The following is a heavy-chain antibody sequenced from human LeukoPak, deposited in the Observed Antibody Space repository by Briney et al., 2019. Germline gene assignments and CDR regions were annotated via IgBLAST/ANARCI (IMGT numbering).Heavy chain of an antibody. V-gene: IGHV3-7*03. CDR2: IKQDGSAK. J-gene: IGHJ4*02. CDR3: ARDNGWSADF. D-gene: IGHD2-15*01. Sequence: GGSLRLSCAASGFTFSRHWMYWVRQAPGKGLEWVANIKQDGSAKPYVASVKGRFTISRDNAKNSLFLQMNSLRAEDTAVYYCARDNGWSADFWGQGTLVTVSS. CDR1: GFTFSRHW.